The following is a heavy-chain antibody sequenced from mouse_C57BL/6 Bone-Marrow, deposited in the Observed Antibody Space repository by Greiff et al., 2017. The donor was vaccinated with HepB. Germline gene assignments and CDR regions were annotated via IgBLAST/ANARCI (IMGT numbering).Heavy chain of an antibody. CDR1: GYTFTSYW. D-gene: IGHD1-1*01. CDR2: IHPNSGST. V-gene: IGHV1-64*01. Sequence: QVQLQQPGAELVKPGASVKLSCKASGYTFTSYWMHWVKQRPGQGLEWIGMIHPNSGSTNYNEKFKSKATLTVDKSSSTAYMQLSSLTSEDSAVYYCASYYYGKDWYFDVWGTGTTVTVSS. CDR3: ASYYYGKDWYFDV. J-gene: IGHJ1*03.